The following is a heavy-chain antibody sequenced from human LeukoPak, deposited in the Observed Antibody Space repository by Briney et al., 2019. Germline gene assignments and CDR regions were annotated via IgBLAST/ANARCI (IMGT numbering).Heavy chain of an antibody. V-gene: IGHV1-2*02. CDR1: GYTLTGYY. Sequence: ASVKVSCKASGYTLTGYYMHWVRQAPGQGLEWMGWINPNSGGTNYAQKFQGRVTMTRDTSISTAYMELSRLRSDDTAVYNCARGTGYSYGRIDYWGQGTLVTVSS. CDR3: ARGTGYSYGRIDY. CDR2: INPNSGGT. D-gene: IGHD5-18*01. J-gene: IGHJ4*02.